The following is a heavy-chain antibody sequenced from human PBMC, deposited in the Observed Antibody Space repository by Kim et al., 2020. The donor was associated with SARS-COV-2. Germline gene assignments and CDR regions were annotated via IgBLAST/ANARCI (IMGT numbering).Heavy chain of an antibody. CDR2: IIPPFGTA. Sequence: SVKVSCKASGGTFSSYAINWVRQAPGQGLEWMGGIIPPFGTAHYAQKLQGRVTITADESTSTAYMELSSLTSEDTAVYYCAREGVGQYCSGGSCYSLTNNYFDPWGQGTLVTVSS. CDR1: GGTFSSYA. CDR3: AREGVGQYCSGGSCYSLTNNYFDP. J-gene: IGHJ5*02. V-gene: IGHV1-69*13. D-gene: IGHD2-15*01.